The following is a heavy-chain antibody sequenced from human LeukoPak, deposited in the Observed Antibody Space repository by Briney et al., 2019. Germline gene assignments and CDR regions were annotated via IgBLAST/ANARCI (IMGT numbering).Heavy chain of an antibody. V-gene: IGHV3-23*01. J-gene: IGHJ4*02. CDR1: GFTFSSYA. CDR2: ISGSGGST. CDR3: AKGESSMVRGVVD. Sequence: LAGGSLRLSCAASGFTFSSYAMSWVRQAPGKGLEWVSAISGSGGSTYYADSVKGRFTISRDNSRNTLYLQMNSLRAEDTAVYYCAKGESSMVRGVVDWGQGTLVTVSS. D-gene: IGHD3-10*01.